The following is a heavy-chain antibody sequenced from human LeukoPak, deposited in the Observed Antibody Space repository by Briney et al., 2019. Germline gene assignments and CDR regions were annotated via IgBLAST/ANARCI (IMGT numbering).Heavy chain of an antibody. CDR1: GFTFSSYW. Sequence: GGSLRLSCAASGFTFSSYWMSWVRQAPGKGLEWVSTISDNGGSTYYPDSVKGRFTISRDNSKNTLYLQMNSLRAEDTAVYYCAKGAYYDLWGQGTLVTVSS. CDR2: ISDNGGST. D-gene: IGHD3-22*01. J-gene: IGHJ4*02. CDR3: AKGAYYDL. V-gene: IGHV3-23*01.